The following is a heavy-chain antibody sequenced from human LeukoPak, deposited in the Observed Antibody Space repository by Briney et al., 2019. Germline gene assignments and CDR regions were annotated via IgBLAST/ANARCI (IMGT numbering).Heavy chain of an antibody. CDR2: IYSGGST. CDR3: AMKAPYYYDAFDI. J-gene: IGHJ3*02. V-gene: IGHV3-53*01. Sequence: GGSLRLSCAASGFTVSSNYMSWVRQAPGKGLEWVSVIYSGGSTYYADSVKGRFTISRDNSKNTLYLQMNSLRAEDTAVYYCAMKAPYYYDAFDIWGQGTMVTVSS. CDR1: GFTVSSNY. D-gene: IGHD3-10*01.